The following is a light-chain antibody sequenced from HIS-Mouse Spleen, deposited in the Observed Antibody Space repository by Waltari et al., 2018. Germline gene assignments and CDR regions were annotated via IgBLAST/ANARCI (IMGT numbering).Light chain of an antibody. V-gene: IGLV6-57*04. J-gene: IGLJ3*02. CDR3: QSYDSSNLV. Sequence: NFMLTQPHSVSESPGKTVTISCTRSSGSIASHYVQCYQPRPGSAPTTVIYEDNQRPSGVPDRFSGSIDSSSNSASLTISGLKTEDEADYYCQSYDSSNLVFGGGTKLTVL. CDR1: SGSIASHY. CDR2: EDN.